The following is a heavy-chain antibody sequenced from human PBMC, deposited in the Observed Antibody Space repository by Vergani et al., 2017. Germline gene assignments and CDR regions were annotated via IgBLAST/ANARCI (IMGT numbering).Heavy chain of an antibody. CDR3: ARTTYGSGSYYGVA. Sequence: QVQLQESGPGLVKPSETLSLTCAVSGYFISSGYYWGWIRQPPGKGLEWIGSIYHSGSTYYNPSLKSRVTISVDTSKNQFSLKLSSVTAADTAVYYCARTTYGSGSYYGVAWGQGTLVTVSS. J-gene: IGHJ5*02. D-gene: IGHD3-10*01. V-gene: IGHV4-38-2*01. CDR1: GYFISSGYY. CDR2: IYHSGST.